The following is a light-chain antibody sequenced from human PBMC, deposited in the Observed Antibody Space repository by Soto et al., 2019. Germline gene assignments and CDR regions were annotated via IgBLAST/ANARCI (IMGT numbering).Light chain of an antibody. CDR3: SSYSSRTLDVV. CDR2: EVS. V-gene: IGLV2-14*01. J-gene: IGLJ2*01. Sequence: QSALTQPASVSGSPGQSITISCTGTSSDVGGYNYVAWYQQHPGKAPKLMIYEVSNRPSGISYRFSGSKSDNTASLTISGPHAAEEADSPCSSYSSRTLDVVFGGGTKVTVL. CDR1: SSDVGGYNY.